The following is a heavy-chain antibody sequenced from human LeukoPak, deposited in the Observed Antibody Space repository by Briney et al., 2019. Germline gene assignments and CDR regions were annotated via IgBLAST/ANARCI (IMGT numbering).Heavy chain of an antibody. CDR1: GFIFSKYG. J-gene: IGHJ6*02. D-gene: IGHD3-10*01. V-gene: IGHV3-23*01. Sequence: PGGSLRLSCAVSGFIFSKYGMTWLRQAPGKGLEWVSGIALNGGDTYYADSVRGRFTISRDTSKNTLYLQMNSLRAEDTAVYFCARSGRYGSGSYSSNGMDVWGQGTTVTVSS. CDR3: ARSGRYGSGSYSSNGMDV. CDR2: IALNGGDT.